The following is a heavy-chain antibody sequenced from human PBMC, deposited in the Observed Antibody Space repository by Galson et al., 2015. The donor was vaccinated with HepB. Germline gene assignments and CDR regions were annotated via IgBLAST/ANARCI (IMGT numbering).Heavy chain of an antibody. CDR2: ISAYNGNT. V-gene: IGHV1-18*01. Sequence: SVKVSCKASGYSFTSYGISWVRQAPGQGLEWMGWISAYNGNTNYAQELQGRVTMTTDTSTSTAYMELRSLRSDDTAVYYCARDSPYGSGSYIGYYMDVWGKGTTVTVSS. D-gene: IGHD3-10*01. J-gene: IGHJ6*03. CDR3: ARDSPYGSGSYIGYYMDV. CDR1: GYSFTSYG.